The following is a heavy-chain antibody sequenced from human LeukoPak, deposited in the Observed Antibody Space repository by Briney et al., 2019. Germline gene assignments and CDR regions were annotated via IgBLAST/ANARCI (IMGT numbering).Heavy chain of an antibody. CDR1: GFTFSSYA. V-gene: IGHV3-23*01. CDR3: AKGPQRIITGNPHY. CDR2: ISGSGGST. Sequence: GGSLRLSCAASGFTFSSYAMSWVRQAPGKGLEWVSAISGSGGSTYYADSVKGRFTIYRDNSKNTLYLQMNSLRAEDTAVYYCAKGPQRIITGNPHYWGQGTLVTVSS. J-gene: IGHJ4*02. D-gene: IGHD1-20*01.